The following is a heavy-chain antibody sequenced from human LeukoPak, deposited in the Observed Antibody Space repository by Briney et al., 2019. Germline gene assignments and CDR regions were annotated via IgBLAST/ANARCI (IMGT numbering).Heavy chain of an antibody. CDR2: IWYDGSNK. Sequence: GRSLRLSCAASGFTFSSCGMHWVRQAPGKGLEWVAVIWYDGSNKYYADSVKGRFTISRDNSKNTLYLQMNSLRAEDTAVYYCARDRDYYFDHWGQGTLVTVSS. J-gene: IGHJ4*02. CDR1: GFTFSSCG. CDR3: ARDRDYYFDH. V-gene: IGHV3-33*01.